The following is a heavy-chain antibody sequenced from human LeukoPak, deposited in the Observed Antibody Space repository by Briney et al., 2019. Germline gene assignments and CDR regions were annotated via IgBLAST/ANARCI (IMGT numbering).Heavy chain of an antibody. J-gene: IGHJ6*03. CDR2: IKSKANSYAT. CDR1: WVTLNCSA. V-gene: IGHV3-73*01. Sequence: GALRPSCGASWVTLNCSAMHWVPPASGEGVEWVCPIKSKANSYATAYAASVKGRFTISRDDSKNTAYLQMYSLKTEDTAVYYCTRHDVFGYYYYMDVWGKGTTVTVSS. D-gene: IGHD3-10*01. CDR3: TRHDVFGYYYYMDV.